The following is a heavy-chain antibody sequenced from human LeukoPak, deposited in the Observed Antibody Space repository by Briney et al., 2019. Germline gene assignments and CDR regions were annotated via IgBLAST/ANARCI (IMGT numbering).Heavy chain of an antibody. CDR2: IYYSVST. CDR1: GRSISSYY. D-gene: IGHD6-6*01. V-gene: IGHV4-59*01. CDR3: ARRSRGSSSLWFDP. Sequence: PSETLSLTRTVSGRSISSYYWSWIRQPPGKGLEWIGYIYYSVSTNYNPSLKSRVTRSVDTSKNQFSLKLSSVTAADTAVYYCARRSRGSSSLWFDPWGQGTLVTVSA. J-gene: IGHJ5*02.